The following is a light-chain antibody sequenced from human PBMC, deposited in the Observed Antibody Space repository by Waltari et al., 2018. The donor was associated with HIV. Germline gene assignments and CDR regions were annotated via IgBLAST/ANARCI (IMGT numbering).Light chain of an antibody. CDR1: SSNIGAGYD. V-gene: IGLV1-40*01. J-gene: IGLJ2*01. Sequence: QSVLTQPPSVSGAPGQRITISCTGSSSNIGAGYDVHWYQHLPGTAPKLLIYGDSKRPSGVPDRFSASRSGTSASLAVTGLQAEDEGDYYCQAFDSSLSGWVFGGRTKLTVL. CDR3: QAFDSSLSGWV. CDR2: GDS.